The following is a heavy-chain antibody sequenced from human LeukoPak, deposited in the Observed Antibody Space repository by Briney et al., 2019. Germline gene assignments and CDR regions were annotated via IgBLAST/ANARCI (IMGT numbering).Heavy chain of an antibody. J-gene: IGHJ3*01. D-gene: IGHD1-26*01. V-gene: IGHV4-30-2*01. CDR1: GGSISSGGYS. Sequence: SQTLSLTCAVSGGSISSGGYSWSWIRQPPGKGLEWIGYIYHSGSTYYNPSLKGRATISVDTSKNQSSLKMSSVTAADTAVYYCARGGSYLKDAFDVWGQGTMVTVSS. CDR3: ARGGSYLKDAFDV. CDR2: IYHSGST.